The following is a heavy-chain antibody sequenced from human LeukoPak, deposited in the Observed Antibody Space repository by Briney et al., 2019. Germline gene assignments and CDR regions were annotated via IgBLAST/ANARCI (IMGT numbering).Heavy chain of an antibody. D-gene: IGHD1-26*01. CDR2: ISGGGVTT. CDR1: GFTSIAYA. CDR3: ARDPYRFAFDI. Sequence: GGSLRLSCVGSGFTSIAYALTWARQAPGKGLEWVSGISGGGVTTYYADSVKGRFTISRDNSKNTLYLQMNSLRAEDTAVYYCARDPYRFAFDIWGQGTVVLVSS. V-gene: IGHV3-23*01. J-gene: IGHJ3*02.